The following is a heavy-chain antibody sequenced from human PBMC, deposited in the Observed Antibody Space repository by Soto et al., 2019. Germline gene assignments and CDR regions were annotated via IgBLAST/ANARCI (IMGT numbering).Heavy chain of an antibody. CDR3: ARGAYDSSGYSVTY. D-gene: IGHD3-22*01. V-gene: IGHV4-59*01. J-gene: IGHJ4*02. Sequence: PSETLSLTGTVSGGSISSCYWRWIRPPPGKGLEWIGYIYYSGSTNYNPSLKSRVTISVDTSKNQFSLKLSSVTAADTAVYYCARGAYDSSGYSVTYWGQGTLVTVSS. CDR2: IYYSGST. CDR1: GGSISSCY.